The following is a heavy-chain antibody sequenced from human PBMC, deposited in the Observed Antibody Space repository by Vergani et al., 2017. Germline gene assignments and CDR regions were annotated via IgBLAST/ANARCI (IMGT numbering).Heavy chain of an antibody. Sequence: EVQLLESGGGLVQPGGSLRLSCAASGFTFSSYAMSWVRRAPGKGLEWVSAISGSGGSTYYADSVKGRFTISRDNSKNTLYLQMNSLRAEDTAVYYCANPYYYDSSGYYYYMDVWGKGTTVTVSS. CDR2: ISGSGGST. J-gene: IGHJ6*03. CDR3: ANPYYYDSSGYYYYMDV. D-gene: IGHD3-22*01. CDR1: GFTFSSYA. V-gene: IGHV3-23*01.